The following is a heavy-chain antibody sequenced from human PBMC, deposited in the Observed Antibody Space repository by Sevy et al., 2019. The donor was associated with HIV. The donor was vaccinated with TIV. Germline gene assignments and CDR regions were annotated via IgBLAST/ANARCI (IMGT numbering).Heavy chain of an antibody. D-gene: IGHD6-13*01. Sequence: GGSLRLSCAASGFTFSDYYMSWIRQAPGKGLEWVSYISSSGSTIYYADSVKGRFTISRDNAKNSLYLQMNSLRAEDTAVYYCARGCIAAADPTYYYYYGMDVWGQGTTVTVSS. V-gene: IGHV3-11*01. CDR2: ISSSGSTI. CDR3: ARGCIAAADPTYYYYYGMDV. J-gene: IGHJ6*02. CDR1: GFTFSDYY.